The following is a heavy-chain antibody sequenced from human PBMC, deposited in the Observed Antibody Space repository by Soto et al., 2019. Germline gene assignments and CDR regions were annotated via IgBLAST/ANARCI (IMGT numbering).Heavy chain of an antibody. D-gene: IGHD3-22*01. CDR3: ARGVRYYYGSSGSYPDY. Sequence: AETPSLTCPVSGGSISSYYWSWIRQPPGKVLEWIGYIYYSGSTNYNPSLKSRVTISVDTSKNQFSLKLSSVTAAGTAVYYCARGVRYYYGSSGSYPDYWGQGTLVTVSS. CDR1: GGSISSYY. CDR2: IYYSGST. J-gene: IGHJ4*02. V-gene: IGHV4-59*01.